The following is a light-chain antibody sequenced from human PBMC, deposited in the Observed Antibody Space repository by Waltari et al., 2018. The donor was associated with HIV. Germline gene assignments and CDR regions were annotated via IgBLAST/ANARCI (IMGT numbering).Light chain of an antibody. CDR2: EFS. V-gene: IGKV2D-29*01. J-gene: IGKJ2*01. CDR1: TTLLYSDGKTY. Sequence: EIEVIQTPDSLSVTPGQPASISCKTSTTLLYSDGKTYLYWYLQKAGQPPQPLIYEFSNRLSGVSDRFSGSGSETDFTLTISRVEAEDVGVYYCLQGVRLYTFGQGTKLEIK. CDR3: LQGVRLYT.